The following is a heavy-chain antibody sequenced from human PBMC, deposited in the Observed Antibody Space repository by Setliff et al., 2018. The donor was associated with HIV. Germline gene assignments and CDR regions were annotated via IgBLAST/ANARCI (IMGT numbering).Heavy chain of an antibody. CDR2: ITRSSDYI. D-gene: IGHD1-7*01. CDR1: GFSFSSYR. J-gene: IGHJ4*02. V-gene: IGHV3-21*01. Sequence: GGSLRLSCAASGFSFSSYRMNWVRQAPGKGLEWVSSITRSSDYIWYADSVKGRFTISRDNAKNSLNLQMNSLRVEDTAVYYCTTDRGTYWGQGTLVTVSS. CDR3: TTDRGTY.